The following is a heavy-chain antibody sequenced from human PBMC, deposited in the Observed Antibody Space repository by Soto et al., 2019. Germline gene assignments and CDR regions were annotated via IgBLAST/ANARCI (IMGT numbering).Heavy chain of an antibody. V-gene: IGHV3-33*01. Sequence: PGGSLRLSCAASGVTFRIYSMHGVRQSPGKGLEWVAVMWYDGTNKYYGESVKGRFTISRDNSDNTLYLQMNSLGGEVTAVYYCARDATFGTKGGSFDIWGHGTRGTVS. CDR2: MWYDGTNK. J-gene: IGHJ3*02. D-gene: IGHD3-16*01. CDR1: GVTFRIYS. CDR3: ARDATFGTKGGSFDI.